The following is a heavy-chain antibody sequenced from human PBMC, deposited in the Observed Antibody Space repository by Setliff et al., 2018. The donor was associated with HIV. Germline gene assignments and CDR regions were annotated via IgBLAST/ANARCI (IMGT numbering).Heavy chain of an antibody. CDR1: GGTFSSYA. J-gene: IGHJ6*03. CDR2: IIPIFGTA. D-gene: IGHD2-2*01. CDR3: ARDIVVVPAAAVRNYYYYMDV. Sequence: SVKVSCKASGGTFSSYAISWVRQAPGQGLEWMGRIIPIFGTANYAQKFQGRVTITADKSTSTAYMELSSLRSEDTAVYYCARDIVVVPAAAVRNYYYYMDVWSKGTTVTVSS. V-gene: IGHV1-69*06.